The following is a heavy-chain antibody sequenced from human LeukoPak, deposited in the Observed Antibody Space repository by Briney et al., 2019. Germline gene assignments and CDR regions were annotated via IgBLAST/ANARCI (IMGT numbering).Heavy chain of an antibody. J-gene: IGHJ6*02. V-gene: IGHV3-21*01. CDR3: ARDYYLGYCSSTSCPETYYYYYYGMDV. CDR1: GFTVITNY. CDR2: ISSSSSYI. Sequence: GGSLRLSCAASGFTVITNYMSWVRQAPGKGLEWVSSISSSSSYIYYADSVKGRFTISRDNAKNSLYLQMNSLRAEDTAVYYCARDYYLGYCSSTSCPETYYYYYYGMDVWGQGTTVTVSS. D-gene: IGHD2-2*01.